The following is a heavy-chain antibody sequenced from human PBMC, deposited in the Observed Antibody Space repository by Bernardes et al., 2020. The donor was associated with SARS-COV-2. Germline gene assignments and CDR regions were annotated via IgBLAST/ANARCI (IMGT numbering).Heavy chain of an antibody. Sequence: SETLFLTCSASGDSINSASYRWGWIRQAPGKGLEWIGSLSYGGNTYYTPSLRSRVTMSAYTSKNLFSLNLSSVTAADTALYSCASAAYGDHPYFDFWGQGIQVTVSS. D-gene: IGHD4-17*01. CDR2: LSYGGNT. CDR3: ASAAYGDHPYFDF. CDR1: GDSINSASYR. V-gene: IGHV4-39*01. J-gene: IGHJ4*02.